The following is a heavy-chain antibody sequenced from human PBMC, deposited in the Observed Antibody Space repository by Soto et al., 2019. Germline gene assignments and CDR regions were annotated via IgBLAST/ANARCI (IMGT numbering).Heavy chain of an antibody. CDR1: GFTFSSYG. CDR3: ASPSYGSGSQYDY. CDR2: ISYDGSNK. V-gene: IGHV3-30*03. J-gene: IGHJ4*02. D-gene: IGHD3-10*01. Sequence: QVQLLESGGGVVQPGRSLRLSCAASGFTFSSYGMHWVRQAPGKGLEWVAVISYDGSNKYYADSVKGRFTISRDNSKNTLYLQMNSLRAEDTAVYYCASPSYGSGSQYDYWGQGTLVTVSS.